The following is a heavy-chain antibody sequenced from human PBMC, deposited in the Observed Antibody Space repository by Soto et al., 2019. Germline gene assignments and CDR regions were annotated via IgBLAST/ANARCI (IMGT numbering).Heavy chain of an antibody. CDR3: DSDYWNSPYSMEV. V-gene: IGHV4-30-4*01. D-gene: IGHD1-7*01. J-gene: IGHJ6*02. CDR2: IYNGGNS. Sequence: QVQLQESGPGLVKPSQTLSLTCTVSGDSMNSGDYYWNWIRQSPGKGLEWIGHIYNGGNSYQNPSLKGRGTISVDTSKNQFFPRLTSVTVADTAVYSCDSDYWNSPYSMEVWGQGTTVTVSS. CDR1: GDSMNSGDYY.